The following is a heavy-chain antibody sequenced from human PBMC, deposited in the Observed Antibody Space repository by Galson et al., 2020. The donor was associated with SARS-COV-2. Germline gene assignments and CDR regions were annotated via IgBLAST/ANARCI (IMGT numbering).Heavy chain of an antibody. J-gene: IGHJ3*02. V-gene: IGHV3-30*04. D-gene: IGHD3-10*01. Sequence: GESLKISCAASGFTFSSYAMHWVRQAPGKGLEWVAVISYDGSNKYYADSVKGRFTISRDNSKNTLYLQMNSLRAEDTAVYYCARSPPGSEGVLLWFGELYLGAFDIWGQGTMVTVSS. CDR3: ARSPPGSEGVLLWFGELYLGAFDI. CDR2: ISYDGSNK. CDR1: GFTFSSYA.